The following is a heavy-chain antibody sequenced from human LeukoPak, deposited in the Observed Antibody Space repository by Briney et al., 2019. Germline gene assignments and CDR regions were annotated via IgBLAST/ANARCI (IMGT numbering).Heavy chain of an antibody. CDR2: IYYSGST. CDR1: GGSIRSSRYY. J-gene: IGHJ5*02. CDR3: ARRGPPRTMLRGVKSGWFDP. D-gene: IGHD3-10*01. V-gene: IGHV4-39*07. Sequence: TSETLSLTCTVSGGSIRSSRYYWSWIRQPPGKGLEWIGSIYYSGSTYYNPSLKSRVTIPIDTSKNQFSLKLRSVTAADTAVYYCARRGPPRTMLRGVKSGWFDPWGQGTLVTVSS.